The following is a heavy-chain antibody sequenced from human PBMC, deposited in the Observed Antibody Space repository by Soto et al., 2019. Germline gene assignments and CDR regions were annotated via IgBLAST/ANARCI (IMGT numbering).Heavy chain of an antibody. Sequence: QVQLVESGGGVVQPGRSLRLSCAASGFTFSNYGIHWVRQAPGKGLEWVAVISYDGSLKFYTESVKGRFTISRDNSRNTLYLKRNSLRDEDTAGYYCAKDVAAATNQLSNWFDPAGQGTLVTV. D-gene: IGHD2-2*01. V-gene: IGHV3-30*18. CDR2: ISYDGSLK. CDR3: AKDVAAATNQLSNWFDP. J-gene: IGHJ5*01. CDR1: GFTFSNYG.